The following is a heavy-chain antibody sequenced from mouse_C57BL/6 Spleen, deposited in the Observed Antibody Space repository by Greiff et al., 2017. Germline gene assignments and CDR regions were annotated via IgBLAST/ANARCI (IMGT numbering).Heavy chain of an antibody. Sequence: QVQLQQSGAELVKPGASVKISCKASGYAFSSYWMNWVKQRPGKGLEWIGQIYPGDGDTNYNGKFKGKATLTADKSSSTAYMQLSSLTSEDSAVYFCARVEDYYGSSYYWYFDVWGTGTTVTVSS. D-gene: IGHD1-1*01. V-gene: IGHV1-80*01. CDR1: GYAFSSYW. CDR3: ARVEDYYGSSYYWYFDV. CDR2: IYPGDGDT. J-gene: IGHJ1*03.